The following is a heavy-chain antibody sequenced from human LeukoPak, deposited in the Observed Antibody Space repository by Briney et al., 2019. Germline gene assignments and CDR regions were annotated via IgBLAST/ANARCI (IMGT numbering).Heavy chain of an antibody. J-gene: IGHJ4*02. CDR2: ISGSGGST. CDR1: GFTFSSYA. D-gene: IGHD3-10*01. V-gene: IGHV3-23*01. CDR3: AKAVGSGSYYDY. Sequence: GGSLRLSCAASGFTFSSYAMSWVRQAPGKRLEWVSAISGSGGSTYYADSVKGRFTISRDNSKNTLYLQMNSLRAEDTAVYYCAKAVGSGSYYDYWGQGTLVTVSS.